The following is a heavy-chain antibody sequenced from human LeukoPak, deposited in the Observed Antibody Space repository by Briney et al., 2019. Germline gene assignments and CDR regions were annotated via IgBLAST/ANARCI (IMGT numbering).Heavy chain of an antibody. CDR3: VKPRYGDSAAYTVYVFDI. D-gene: IGHD4-17*01. CDR1: GFTFSTYA. Sequence: PGGSLRLSCSASGFTFSTYAMHWVRQAPGKGLEYVSVISSNGGGTYYADSVKGRFTISRDNSKNTLYLQMSSLRAEDTAVYYCVKPRYGDSAAYTVYVFDIWGQGTVVTVSS. V-gene: IGHV3-64D*09. CDR2: ISSNGGGT. J-gene: IGHJ3*02.